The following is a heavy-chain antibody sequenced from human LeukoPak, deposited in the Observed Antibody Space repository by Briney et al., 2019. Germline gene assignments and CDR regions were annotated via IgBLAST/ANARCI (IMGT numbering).Heavy chain of an antibody. D-gene: IGHD4-11*01. Sequence: SETLSPPCTVSGASIITTNYYWGWIRQPPGKGLEWIGSISYSGNAYYNPSLRSRLSISMDASKNQFSLKVRSVTAADTAVYYCARNLGQTWGTVTTDLWYFDHWGQGTLVPVSS. CDR2: ISYSGNA. V-gene: IGHV4-39*01. CDR1: GASIITTNYY. CDR3: ARNLGQTWGTVTTDLWYFDH. J-gene: IGHJ4*02.